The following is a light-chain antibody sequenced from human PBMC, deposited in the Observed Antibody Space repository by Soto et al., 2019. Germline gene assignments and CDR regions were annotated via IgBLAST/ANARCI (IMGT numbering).Light chain of an antibody. CDR2: EVS. V-gene: IGLV2-14*01. J-gene: IGLJ7*01. Sequence: QSVLTQPASVSGSPGQSITISCTGTSSDVGGYNYVSWYQQHPGKAPKLMIYEVSNRPSGVSHRFSGSKSGNTASLTIAGLQPEDAADYYCCSYAGSSTMTFGGGTQLTVL. CDR1: SSDVGGYNY. CDR3: CSYAGSSTMT.